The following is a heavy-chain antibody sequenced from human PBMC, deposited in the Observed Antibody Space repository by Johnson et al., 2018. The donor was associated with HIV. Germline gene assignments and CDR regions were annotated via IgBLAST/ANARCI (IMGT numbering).Heavy chain of an antibody. CDR3: ARAGKWSGDAFDI. J-gene: IGHJ3*02. CDR2: INQDGSEK. Sequence: VQLVESGGDLVQPGGSLRLSCAASGFTFSSYWMNWVRQAPGKGLEWVANINQDGSEKYDLDSEKGRFTISRENAKKSLYLQMNSLRAGDTAVYYCARAGKWSGDAFDIWGQGTTVTVSS. D-gene: IGHD3-10*01. V-gene: IGHV3-7*02. CDR1: GFTFSSYW.